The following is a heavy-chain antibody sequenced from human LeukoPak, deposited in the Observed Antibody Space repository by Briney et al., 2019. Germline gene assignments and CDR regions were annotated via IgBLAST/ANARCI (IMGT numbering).Heavy chain of an antibody. V-gene: IGHV1-2*02. CDR1: GYTFTGYY. CDR2: INPNSGGT. CDR3: ARGYSYVDY. D-gene: IGHD5-18*01. Sequence: GASVKVSCTASGYTFTGYYMHWVRQAPGQGLEWMGWINPNSGGTNHAQKFQGRVTMTRDTSISTAYMELSRLRSDDTAVYYCARGYSYVDYWGQGTLVTVSS. J-gene: IGHJ4*02.